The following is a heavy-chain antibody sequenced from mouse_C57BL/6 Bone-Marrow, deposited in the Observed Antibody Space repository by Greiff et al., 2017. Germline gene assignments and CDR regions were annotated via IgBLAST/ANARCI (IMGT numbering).Heavy chain of an antibody. CDR1: GYTFTSYW. D-gene: IGHD2-3*01. V-gene: IGHV1-5*01. CDR3: TRLYDGYRAWFAY. J-gene: IGHJ3*01. CDR2: IYPGNSDT. Sequence: VQLQQSGTVLARPGASVKMSCKTSGYTFTSYWMHWVKQRPGQGLEWIGAIYPGNSDTSYNQKFKGKAKLTAVTSASTAYMELSSLTNEDSAVYYCTRLYDGYRAWFAYWGQGTLVTVSA.